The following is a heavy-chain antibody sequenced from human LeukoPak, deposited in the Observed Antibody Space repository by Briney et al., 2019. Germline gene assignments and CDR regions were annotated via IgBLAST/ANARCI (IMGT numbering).Heavy chain of an antibody. J-gene: IGHJ6*02. CDR2: FDPEDGET. CDR3: ATIRFQGRYYYYGMDV. D-gene: IGHD3-3*01. CDR1: GYTFTSYG. Sequence: GASVKVSCKASGYTFTSYGISWVRQAPGKGLEWMGGFDPEDGETIYAQKFQGRVTMTEDTSTDTAYMELSSLRSEDTAVYYCATIRFQGRYYYYGMDVWGQGTTVTVSS. V-gene: IGHV1-24*01.